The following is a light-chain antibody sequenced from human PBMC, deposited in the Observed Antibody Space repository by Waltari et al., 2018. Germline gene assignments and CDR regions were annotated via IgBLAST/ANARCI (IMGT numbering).Light chain of an antibody. CDR2: ATS. V-gene: IGKV1-27*01. CDR1: QAITNY. J-gene: IGKJ4*01. Sequence: IQMTQLPSSLSASVGDSVTLSCRASQAITNYLAWYQQKPGKLPKLLIYATSTLQSGVPSRFSGSGTGTDFTLTIRSLQPEDVATYYCQKYNSAFLSFGGGTKVEIK. CDR3: QKYNSAFLS.